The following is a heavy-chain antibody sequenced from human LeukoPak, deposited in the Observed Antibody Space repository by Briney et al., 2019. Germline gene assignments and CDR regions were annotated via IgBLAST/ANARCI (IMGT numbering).Heavy chain of an antibody. CDR3: AKDLLIVVPAPYYFDY. V-gene: IGHV3-23*01. Sequence: GGSLRLSCAASGFTFSSYAMSWVRQAPGKGLEWVSAISGSGGSTYYADSMKGRFTISRDNSKNTLYLQMNSLRAEDTAVYYCAKDLLIVVPAPYYFDYWGQGTLVTVSS. D-gene: IGHD2-2*01. J-gene: IGHJ4*02. CDR2: ISGSGGST. CDR1: GFTFSSYA.